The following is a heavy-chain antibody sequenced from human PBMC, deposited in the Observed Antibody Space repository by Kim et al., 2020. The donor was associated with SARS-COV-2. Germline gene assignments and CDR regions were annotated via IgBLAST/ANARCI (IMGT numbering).Heavy chain of an antibody. CDR1: GFTFSSYE. J-gene: IGHJ5*02. V-gene: IGHV3-48*03. D-gene: IGHD2-2*02. Sequence: GGSLRLSCAASGFTFSSYEMNWVRQAPGKGLEWVSYISSSGSTIYYADSVKGRFTISRDNAKNSLYLQMNILRAEDTAVYYCARLPYIVVVPAAISDAGSEFDPWGQGTLVTVSS. CDR2: ISSSGSTI. CDR3: ARLPYIVVVPAAISDAGSEFDP.